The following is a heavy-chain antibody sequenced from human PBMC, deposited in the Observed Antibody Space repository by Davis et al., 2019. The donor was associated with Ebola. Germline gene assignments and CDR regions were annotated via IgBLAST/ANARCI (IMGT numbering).Heavy chain of an antibody. CDR2: ISGSGGST. V-gene: IGHV3-23*01. Sequence: GESLKISCAASGFTFSSYAMSWVRQAPGKGLEGVSVISGSGGSTYYANSVKGRFTISRDNSRNTVFLQMNSLRAEDTAVYYCVRDPALVVTGGGWFFGLWGRGTLVTVSS. J-gene: IGHJ2*01. D-gene: IGHD2-21*02. CDR1: GFTFSSYA. CDR3: VRDPALVVTGGGWFFGL.